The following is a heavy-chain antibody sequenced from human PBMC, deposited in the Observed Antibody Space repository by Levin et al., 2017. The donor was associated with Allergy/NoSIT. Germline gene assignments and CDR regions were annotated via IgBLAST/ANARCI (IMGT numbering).Heavy chain of an antibody. Sequence: SETLSLTCAVYGGSFGGYYWSWLRQPPGKGLEWIGEINHRGSTTYNPSLKSRVTISVDTSRNQFSVKLNSVTAADTAVYYCAVFSLRYGAFDIWGQGTMVTVCS. CDR2: INHRGST. CDR3: AVFSLRYGAFDI. J-gene: IGHJ3*02. D-gene: IGHD4-17*01. CDR1: GGSFGGYY. V-gene: IGHV4-34*01.